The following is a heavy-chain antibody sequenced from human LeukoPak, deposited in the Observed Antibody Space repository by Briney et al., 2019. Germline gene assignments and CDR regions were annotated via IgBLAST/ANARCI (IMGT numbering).Heavy chain of an antibody. J-gene: IGHJ4*02. CDR2: ISGSGGST. D-gene: IGHD3-3*01. V-gene: IGHV3-23*01. CDR1: GFTFSSYA. Sequence: GGSLRLSCAASGFTFSSYAMSWVRQAPGKGLEWVSAISGSGGSTYYADSVKGRFTISRDNSKNTLYLQMNSLRAEDTAVYYCALALLEYYDFWSGLPGYWGQGTLVTVSS. CDR3: ALALLEYYDFWSGLPGY.